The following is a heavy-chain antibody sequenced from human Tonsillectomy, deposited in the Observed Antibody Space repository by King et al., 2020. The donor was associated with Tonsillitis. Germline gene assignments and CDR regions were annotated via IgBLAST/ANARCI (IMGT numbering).Heavy chain of an antibody. D-gene: IGHD3-22*01. J-gene: IGHJ4*02. CDR2: IYGGGTT. V-gene: IGHV3-53*01. CDR1: GFSVSSHY. Sequence: VQLVESGGGLMQPGGSLRLSCAASGFSVSSHYMSWFRQAPGKGLEWGSVIYGGGTTYYADFVKGRFTISRDNSENTLYLQMNSLRAEDTAMYYCARVNYYDSSGYWSPYYFDYWGQGTLVTVSS. CDR3: ARVNYYDSSGYWSPYYFDY.